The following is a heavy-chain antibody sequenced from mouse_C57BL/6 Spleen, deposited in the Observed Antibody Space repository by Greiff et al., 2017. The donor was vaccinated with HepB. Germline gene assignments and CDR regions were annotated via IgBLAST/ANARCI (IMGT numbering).Heavy chain of an antibody. J-gene: IGHJ4*01. Sequence: QVQLQQPGAELVKPGASVKLSCKASGYTFTSYWMQWVNQRPGQGLEWIGEIDPSDSYTNYNQKFKGKATLTVDTSSSTAYMQLSSLTSEDSAVYYCARPITPGVGYYALAYWGQGTPVTVSS. V-gene: IGHV1-50*01. CDR2: IDPSDSYT. CDR1: GYTFTSYW. CDR3: ARPITPGVGYYALAY. D-gene: IGHD1-1*01.